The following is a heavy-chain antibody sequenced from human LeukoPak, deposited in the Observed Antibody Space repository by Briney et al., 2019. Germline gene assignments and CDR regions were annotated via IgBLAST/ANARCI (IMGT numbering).Heavy chain of an antibody. J-gene: IGHJ4*02. CDR2: IYYSGSA. D-gene: IGHD6-25*01. CDR3: ARSSGWHLLLLDY. CDR1: GGSISSSSYY. Sequence: SETLSLTCTVSGGSISSSSYYWGWIRQPPGKGLEWIGSIYYSGSAYYNPSLKSRVTISVDTSKNQFSLKLNSVTAADTAVYYCARSSGWHLLLLDYWGQGTLVTVSS. V-gene: IGHV4-39*01.